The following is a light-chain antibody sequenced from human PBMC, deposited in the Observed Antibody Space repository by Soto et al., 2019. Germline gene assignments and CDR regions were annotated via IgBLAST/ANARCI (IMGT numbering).Light chain of an antibody. CDR3: CSYAGSCVVI. CDR2: DVS. CDR1: SSDVGGYNY. V-gene: IGLV2-11*01. Sequence: QSVLTQPRSVSGSPGQSVTISCTGTSSDVGGYNYVSWYQQHPGKAPKLMIYDVSKRPSGVPDRFSGSKSGNTASLTISGPRVEDGVDYSCCSYAGSCVVIFGGGTKLTV. J-gene: IGLJ2*01.